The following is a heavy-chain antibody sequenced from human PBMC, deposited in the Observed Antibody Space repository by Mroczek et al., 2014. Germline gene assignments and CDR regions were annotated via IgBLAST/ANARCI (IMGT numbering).Heavy chain of an antibody. V-gene: IGHV4-61*02. J-gene: IGHJ6*02. CDR2: IYTSGST. Sequence: KESGPGLVKPSQTLSLTCTVSGGSISSGSYYWSWIRQPAGKGLEWIGRIYTSGSTNYNPSLKSRVTISVDTSKNQFSLKLSSVTAADTAVYYCARAAGTSSYYYYYGMDVWGQGTTVTVSS. D-gene: IGHD1-1*01. CDR1: GGSISSGSYY. CDR3: ARAAGTSSYYYYYGMDV.